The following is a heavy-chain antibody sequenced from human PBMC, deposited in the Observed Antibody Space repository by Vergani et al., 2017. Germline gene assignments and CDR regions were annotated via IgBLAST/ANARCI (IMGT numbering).Heavy chain of an antibody. CDR3: ARGTAMVNRRVYYYYYYMDV. CDR1: GFTFSSYW. V-gene: IGHV3-74*02. D-gene: IGHD5-18*01. J-gene: IGHJ6*03. CDR2: INSDGSST. Sequence: VQLVESGGGLVQPGGSLRLSCAASGFTFSSYWMHWVRQAPGKGLVWVSRINSDGSSTSYADSVKGRFTISRDNAKNTLYLQMNSLRAEDTAVYYCARGTAMVNRRVYYYYYYMDVWGKGTTVTVSS.